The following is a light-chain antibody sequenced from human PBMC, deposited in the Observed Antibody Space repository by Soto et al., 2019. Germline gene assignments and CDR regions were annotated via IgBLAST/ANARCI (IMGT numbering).Light chain of an antibody. CDR2: HTS. Sequence: EIVLTQSPATLSSSPGERATLSGMASQTVNSRLAWYQHKPGQAPRLLVYHTSNRATGIPARFSGTGSGTDFTLTISRLEPEDFAVYYCQQYGSSPYTFGLGTRLEIK. V-gene: IGKV3-20*01. J-gene: IGKJ5*01. CDR3: QQYGSSPYT. CDR1: QTVNSR.